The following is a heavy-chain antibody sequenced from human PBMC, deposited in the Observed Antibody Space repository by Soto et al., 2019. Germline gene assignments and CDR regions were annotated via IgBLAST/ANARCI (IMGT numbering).Heavy chain of an antibody. CDR3: VKDDGGSPSTPPL. J-gene: IGHJ4*02. CDR2: ISGSGDRT. D-gene: IGHD3-10*01. V-gene: IGHV3-23*01. CDR1: GITISNYP. Sequence: EVQLLESGGGLVQPGGSLRLSCAASGITISNYPMSWVRQAPGKGLECVSGISGSGDRTYYADSAKGRFTISKDISKNSLSLQVDSLGVDDTAVYFCVKDDGGSPSTPPLWGQGTLVTVSS.